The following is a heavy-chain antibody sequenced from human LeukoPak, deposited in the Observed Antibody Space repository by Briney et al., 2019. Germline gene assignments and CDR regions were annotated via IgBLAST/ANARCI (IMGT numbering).Heavy chain of an antibody. CDR1: GYTFTSYG. D-gene: IGHD3-22*01. CDR2: ISAYNGNT. J-gene: IGHJ3*02. Sequence: ASVKVSCKASGYTFTSYGISWVRQAPGQGLEWMGWISAYNGNTNYAQKLQGRVTMTTDTSTSTAYMELRSLRSDDTAVYYCATARYYDSSGYPTDAFDIWGQGTMVTVSS. V-gene: IGHV1-18*01. CDR3: ATARYYDSSGYPTDAFDI.